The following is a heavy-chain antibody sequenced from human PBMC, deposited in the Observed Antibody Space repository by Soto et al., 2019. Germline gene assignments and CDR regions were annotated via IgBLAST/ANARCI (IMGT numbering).Heavy chain of an antibody. CDR1: GGSIGTSAYY. J-gene: IGHJ5*02. Sequence: SETLSLTCAVSGGSIGTSAYYWGWIRQAPGKGLEWIGSINHSGNTYLSPSLKDRVAMSVDTSKNSFSLKLRSATAADTGLYYCSRRAPEGFDPWGQGTLVTVSS. CDR2: INHSGNT. CDR3: SRRAPEGFDP. V-gene: IGHV4-39*01.